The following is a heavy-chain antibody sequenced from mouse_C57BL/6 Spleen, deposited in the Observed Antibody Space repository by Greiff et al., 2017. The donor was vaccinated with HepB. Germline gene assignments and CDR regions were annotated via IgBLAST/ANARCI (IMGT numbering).Heavy chain of an antibody. CDR2: IYPGSGNT. CDR1: GYTFTDYY. J-gene: IGHJ2*01. CDR3: ARYGYYFDY. V-gene: IGHV1-76*01. D-gene: IGHD2-2*01. Sequence: VQLQQSGAELVRPGASVKLSCKASGYTFTDYYINWVKQRPGQGLEWIARIYPGSGNTYYNEKFKGKATLPAEKSSSTAYMQLSSLTSEDSSVYVCARYGYYFDYWGQGTTLTVSS.